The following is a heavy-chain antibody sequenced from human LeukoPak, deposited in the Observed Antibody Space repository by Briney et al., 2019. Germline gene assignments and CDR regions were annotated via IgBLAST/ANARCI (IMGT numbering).Heavy chain of an antibody. Sequence: GGSLRLSCAAPGFTFSSCGFNWVRQAPGKGLEWVSSIGPTGTDRYYADSVRGRFTISRDNAKNSMYLQMDSLRDEDTAVYYCATETIGRHYDYWGQGTLLTVSS. D-gene: IGHD1-14*01. CDR1: GFTFSSCG. CDR2: IGPTGTDR. V-gene: IGHV3-21*01. J-gene: IGHJ4*02. CDR3: ATETIGRHYDY.